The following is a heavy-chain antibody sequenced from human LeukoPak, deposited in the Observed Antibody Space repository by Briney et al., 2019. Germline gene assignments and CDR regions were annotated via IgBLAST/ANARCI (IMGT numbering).Heavy chain of an antibody. D-gene: IGHD3-22*01. CDR1: GFTFSSYA. Sequence: GGSLRLSCAASGFTFSSYAMSWVRQASGKGLEWVSAISGSGGSTYYADSVKGRFTISRDNSKNTLYLQMNSLRAEDTAVYYCAKDLGGYYYYFDYWGQGTLVTVSS. J-gene: IGHJ4*02. CDR3: AKDLGGYYYYFDY. CDR2: ISGSGGST. V-gene: IGHV3-23*01.